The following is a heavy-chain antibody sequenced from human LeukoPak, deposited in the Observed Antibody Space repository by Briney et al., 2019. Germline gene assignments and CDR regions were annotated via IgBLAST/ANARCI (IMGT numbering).Heavy chain of an antibody. Sequence: GGSXXLXXAXXGFTFSSSAMSWVRQAPGKGRYWVSVIIALRPGTYYADSLKGRFTISTDNSKNTLYLQMNSLRAEDTAVYYCAKDGGTGARFDYWGQGTLVTVSS. CDR3: AKDGGTGARFDY. J-gene: IGHJ4*02. V-gene: IGHV3-23*01. CDR1: GFTFSSSA. CDR2: IIALRPGT. D-gene: IGHD1-1*01.